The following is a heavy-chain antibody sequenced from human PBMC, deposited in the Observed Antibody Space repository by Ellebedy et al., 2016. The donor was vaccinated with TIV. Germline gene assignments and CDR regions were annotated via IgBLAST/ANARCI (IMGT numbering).Heavy chain of an antibody. CDR2: IYHSGST. V-gene: IGHV4-30-2*01. D-gene: IGHD3-16*01. Sequence: SETLSLXXAVSGGSISSGGNSWSWIRQPPGKGLEWIGYIYHSGSTYYNPSLRSRVTLSLDRSKNQVSLELSSVTAADTAVYYCARTDLRYGMDVWGQGTTVTVSS. CDR3: ARTDLRYGMDV. CDR1: GGSISSGGNS. J-gene: IGHJ6*02.